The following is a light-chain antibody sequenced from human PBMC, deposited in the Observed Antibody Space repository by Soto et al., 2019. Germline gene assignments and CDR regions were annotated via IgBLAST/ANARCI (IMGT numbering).Light chain of an antibody. CDR1: SSDIGRYNF. Sequence: QSALTQPASVSGSPGQSITISCTGTSSDIGRYNFVSWYQQHPDKAPKLMIYEVRNRPSGIPLRFSASKSGNTASLTISGLQAEDEAHYYCSSFTSKSTLIFGGGTKVTVL. V-gene: IGLV2-14*01. J-gene: IGLJ2*01. CDR3: SSFTSKSTLI. CDR2: EVR.